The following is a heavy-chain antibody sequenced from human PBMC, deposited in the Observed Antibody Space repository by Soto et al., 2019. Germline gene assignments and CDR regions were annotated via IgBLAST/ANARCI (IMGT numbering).Heavy chain of an antibody. Sequence: QVQLVESGGGVVQPGTSLRLSCAASGFTFSRHGMHWVRQTPGKGLEWLAVILNDASGHWYADSVKGRFTISRDNFENTSYLQMNGLRLEDTAMYYCARDDDYPDNGFDYWGQGTLVTVSS. CDR1: GFTFSRHG. D-gene: IGHD4-17*01. CDR3: ARDDDYPDNGFDY. CDR2: ILNDASGH. V-gene: IGHV3-33*01. J-gene: IGHJ4*02.